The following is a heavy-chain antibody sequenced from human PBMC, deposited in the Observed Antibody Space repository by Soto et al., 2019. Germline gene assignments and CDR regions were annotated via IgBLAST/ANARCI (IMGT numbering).Heavy chain of an antibody. D-gene: IGHD5-12*01. V-gene: IGHV4-59*01. CDR3: VRGGYVHAFDY. CDR2: IYYSGNT. Sequence: LSLTCTVPGGSISYYYWGWIRQPPGKGLEWIGSIYYSGNTHYNPSPKSRVTISVDTSMNQFSLNLDSVTAVDSAVYYCVRGGYVHAFDYWGQGALVTVSS. CDR1: GGSISYYY. J-gene: IGHJ4*02.